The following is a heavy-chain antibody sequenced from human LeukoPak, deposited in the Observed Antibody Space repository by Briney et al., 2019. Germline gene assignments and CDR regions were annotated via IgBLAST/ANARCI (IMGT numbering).Heavy chain of an antibody. D-gene: IGHD3-16*01. V-gene: IGHV3-74*01. CDR2: INGDGTYT. CDR3: TRDANWAVNDY. CDR1: GFTFGDYW. J-gene: IGHJ4*02. Sequence: GGSLRLSCRTSGFTFGDYWMHWVRQSPGKGLLWVTRINGDGTYTNYAGSVRGRFTISRDNAKNTVYLQMKSLRVDDTAVYYCTRDANWAVNDYWGQGALVTVSS.